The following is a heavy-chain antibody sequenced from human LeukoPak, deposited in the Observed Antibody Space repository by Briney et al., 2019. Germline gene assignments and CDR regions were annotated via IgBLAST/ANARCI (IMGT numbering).Heavy chain of an antibody. Sequence: GGSLRLSCVASGFTFRNYGMHWIRQAPGKGLEWVSVIFYDGSKKYYADFVKGRFTISRDNSKNVVYLQMDSLRAEDTAFYYCARSLGETTFDWWGQGTLVTVSS. J-gene: IGHJ4*02. CDR3: ARSLGETTFDW. D-gene: IGHD3-16*01. CDR1: GFTFRNYG. V-gene: IGHV3-33*01. CDR2: IFYDGSKK.